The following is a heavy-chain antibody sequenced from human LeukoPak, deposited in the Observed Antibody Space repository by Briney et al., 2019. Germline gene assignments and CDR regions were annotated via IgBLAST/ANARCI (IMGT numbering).Heavy chain of an antibody. CDR2: IYYSGST. V-gene: IGHV4-59*08. J-gene: IGHJ4*02. Sequence: SETLSLTCTVSGGSISSYYWSWIRQPPGKGLEWIGYIYYSGSTNYNPSLKSRVTISVDTSKNQFSLKLSSVTAADTAVYYCARADSYGQLVWDYFDYWGQGTLVTVSS. D-gene: IGHD5-18*01. CDR3: ARADSYGQLVWDYFDY. CDR1: GGSISSYY.